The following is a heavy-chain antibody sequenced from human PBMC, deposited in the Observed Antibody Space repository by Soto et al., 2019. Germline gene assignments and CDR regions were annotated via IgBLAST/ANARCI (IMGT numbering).Heavy chain of an antibody. CDR1: GFTFSSYA. V-gene: IGHV3-23*01. J-gene: IGHJ4*02. CDR2: ISGSGDST. D-gene: IGHD6-13*01. Sequence: EVQLLDSGGGLVQPGGSLRLSCAASGFTFSSYAMNWGRQAPGKGLEWVSVISGSGDSTYYAYSVKGRFTITRDNSKNTLELQMNSLRTADTAVYYCARRGPGTYFDYWGQGTLVTVSS. CDR3: ARRGPGTYFDY.